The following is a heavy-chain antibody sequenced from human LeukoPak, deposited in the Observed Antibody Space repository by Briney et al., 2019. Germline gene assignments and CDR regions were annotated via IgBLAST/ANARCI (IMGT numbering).Heavy chain of an antibody. V-gene: IGHV1-2*02. CDR1: GYTFTGYY. Sequence: ASVKVSCKASGYTFTGYYIHWVRQAPGQGLEWMGWINPHSGGTNYGQKFKGRVTMTRDTYISTAYMEVSRLTSDDTAVYYCARGMYSSGWYGSFDYWGQGTLVTVSS. J-gene: IGHJ4*02. D-gene: IGHD6-19*01. CDR3: ARGMYSSGWYGSFDY. CDR2: INPHSGGT.